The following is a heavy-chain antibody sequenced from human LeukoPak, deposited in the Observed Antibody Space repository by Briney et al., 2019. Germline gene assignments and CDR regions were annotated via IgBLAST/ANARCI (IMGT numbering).Heavy chain of an antibody. J-gene: IGHJ4*02. CDR2: INGDESST. Sequence: GGSLRLSCAASGFTFSSYWMHWVRQAPGKGLVWVSRINGDESSTSYADSVKGRFTISRDNAKNTLYLQMNSLRAEDTAVYYCARPWSRFGEYFDYWGQGILVTVSS. D-gene: IGHD3-10*01. V-gene: IGHV3-74*01. CDR1: GFTFSSYW. CDR3: ARPWSRFGEYFDY.